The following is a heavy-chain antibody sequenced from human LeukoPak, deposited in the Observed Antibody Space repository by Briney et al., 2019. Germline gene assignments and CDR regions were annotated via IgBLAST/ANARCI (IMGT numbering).Heavy chain of an antibody. Sequence: GASVKVSCKASGYTFTSYGISWVRQAPGQGLEWMGIICPGDSDTRYIPSFQGQVTISADKSISTAYLQWSSLKASDTAMYYCARRYYYDSSGYHGLYYFDYWGQGTLVTVSS. J-gene: IGHJ4*02. V-gene: IGHV5-51*01. CDR2: ICPGDSDT. D-gene: IGHD3-22*01. CDR1: GYTFTSYG. CDR3: ARRYYYDSSGYHGLYYFDY.